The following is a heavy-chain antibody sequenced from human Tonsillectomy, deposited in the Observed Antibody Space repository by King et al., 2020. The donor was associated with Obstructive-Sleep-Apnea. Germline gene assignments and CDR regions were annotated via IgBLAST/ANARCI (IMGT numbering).Heavy chain of an antibody. D-gene: IGHD3-22*01. V-gene: IGHV3-30*18. CDR2: ISFEGSNK. J-gene: IGHJ4*02. Sequence: VQLVESGGDVVQPGRSLRLSWVASGFTFSSYGMHWVRQPPGKGLEWVAVISFEGSNKYYADSVKGRFTISRDTSKNTLYLEMNSLRAEDTAVYYCAKTYYDSSGYQTFDSWGQGTLVTVSS. CDR3: AKTYYDSSGYQTFDS. CDR1: GFTFSSYG.